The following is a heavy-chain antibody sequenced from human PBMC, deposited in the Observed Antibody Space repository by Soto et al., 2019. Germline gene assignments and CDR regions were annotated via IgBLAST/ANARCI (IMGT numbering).Heavy chain of an antibody. J-gene: IGHJ4*02. V-gene: IGHV3-7*01. Sequence: GESLKISCAASGFTFSSYWMSWVRQAPGKGLEWVANIKQDGSEKYYVDSVKGRLTISRDNAKNSLYLQMNSLRAEDTAVYYCARSQITIGSYYFDYWGQGTLVTVSS. CDR3: ARSQITIGSYYFDY. CDR1: GFTFSSYW. D-gene: IGHD3-9*01. CDR2: IKQDGSEK.